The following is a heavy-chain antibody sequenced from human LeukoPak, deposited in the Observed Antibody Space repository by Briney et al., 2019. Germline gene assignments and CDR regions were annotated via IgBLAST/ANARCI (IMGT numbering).Heavy chain of an antibody. J-gene: IGHJ4*02. V-gene: IGHV3-23*01. D-gene: IGHD3-22*01. Sequence: GGTLRLSCAASGFTFRNSGMSWVRQAPGKGLEWVSFISDNGGSTNYVDSVKGRFTISRDNSKNTLYLQMNSLRAEDTAVYYCARNYYDSSGYYYHDYWGQGTLVTVLS. CDR1: GFTFRNSG. CDR3: ARNYYDSSGYYYHDY. CDR2: ISDNGGST.